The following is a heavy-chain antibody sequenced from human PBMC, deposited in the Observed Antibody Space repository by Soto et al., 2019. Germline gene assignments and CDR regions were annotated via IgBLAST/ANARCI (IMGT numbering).Heavy chain of an antibody. D-gene: IGHD1-1*01. CDR1: GFTFSRYP. V-gene: IGHV3-23*01. CDR2: ISGGGYNT. CDR3: AKFGGRGRNDRSSNWFDP. Sequence: EVQLLESGGQLVQPGGSLRLSCAASGFTFSRYPMSWVRQTPTKGLEWVSVISGGGYNTYYADSVAGRFTISRDNFENTLFLQMNSLRREDTAVYYCAKFGGRGRNDRSSNWFDPWGRGTLVTVSS. J-gene: IGHJ5*02.